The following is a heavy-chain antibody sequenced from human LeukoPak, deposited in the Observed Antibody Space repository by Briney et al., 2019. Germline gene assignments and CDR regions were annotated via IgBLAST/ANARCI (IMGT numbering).Heavy chain of an antibody. V-gene: IGHV4-30-4*08. CDR2: IYYSGST. CDR1: GGSISSYY. Sequence: SETLSLTCAVSGGSISSYYWSWIRQPPGKGLEWIGYIYYSGSTYYNPSLKSRVTISVDTSKNQFSLKLSSVTAADTAVYYCARGPLYAVAGTLFDYWGQGTLVTVSS. CDR3: ARGPLYAVAGTLFDY. J-gene: IGHJ4*02. D-gene: IGHD6-19*01.